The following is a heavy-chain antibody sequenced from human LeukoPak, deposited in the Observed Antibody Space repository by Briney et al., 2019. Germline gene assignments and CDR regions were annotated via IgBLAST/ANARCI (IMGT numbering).Heavy chain of an antibody. Sequence: GGSLRLSCAASGFTFSSYSMNWVRQAPGKGLEWVSAISGSGGSTYYADSVKGRFTISRDNSKNTLYLQMNSLRAEDTAVYYCAKVVAGKPPLIYYFDYWGQGTLVTVSS. J-gene: IGHJ4*02. V-gene: IGHV3-23*01. D-gene: IGHD6-19*01. CDR1: GFTFSSYS. CDR3: AKVVAGKPPLIYYFDY. CDR2: ISGSGGST.